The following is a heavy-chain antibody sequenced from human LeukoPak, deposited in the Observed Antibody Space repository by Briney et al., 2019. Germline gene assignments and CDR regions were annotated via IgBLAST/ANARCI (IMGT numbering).Heavy chain of an antibody. J-gene: IGHJ3*02. CDR3: ARFPVYYDSSGYGDAFDI. CDR1: GGSISSYY. D-gene: IGHD3-22*01. V-gene: IGHV4-30-4*08. CDR2: IYYSGST. Sequence: SETLSLTCTVSGGSISSYYWSWIRQPPGKGLEWIGYIYYSGSTYYNPSLKSRVTISVDTSKNQFSLKLSSVTAADTAVYYCARFPVYYDSSGYGDAFDIWGQGTMVTVSS.